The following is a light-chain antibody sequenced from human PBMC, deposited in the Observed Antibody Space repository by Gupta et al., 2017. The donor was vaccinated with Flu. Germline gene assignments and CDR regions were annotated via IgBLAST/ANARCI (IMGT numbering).Light chain of an antibody. CDR1: SSNFGAGYD. J-gene: IGLJ3*02. Sequence: QSMLTQPPSVSGAPGQTVTISCTGTSSNFGAGYDVHWYQQLPGTAPKLIIYGNSNRASGVPDRFSGSRAGTSASLAITGLQAEDEADYYCQSYDISLSGAVFGGGTKLTVL. CDR2: GNS. CDR3: QSYDISLSGAV. V-gene: IGLV1-40*01.